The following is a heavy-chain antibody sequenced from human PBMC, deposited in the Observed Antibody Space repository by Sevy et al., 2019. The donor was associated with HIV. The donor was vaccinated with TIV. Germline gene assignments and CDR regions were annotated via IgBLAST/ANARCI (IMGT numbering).Heavy chain of an antibody. CDR3: ATEGTGEQRAGFDF. J-gene: IGHJ4*02. CDR2: IGVRGDT. Sequence: GGSLRLSCAASGFTSNKYDMHWVRQPTGKGLEWLSGIGVRGDTHYPGAVKGRFTISRENAKNSLYLQMDDLRAGDTAVYYCATEGTGEQRAGFDFWGQGTLVTVSS. CDR1: GFTSNKYD. V-gene: IGHV3-13*01. D-gene: IGHD7-27*01.